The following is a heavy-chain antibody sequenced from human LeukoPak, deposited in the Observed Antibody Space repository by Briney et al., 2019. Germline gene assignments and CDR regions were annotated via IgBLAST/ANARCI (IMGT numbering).Heavy chain of an antibody. V-gene: IGHV3-23*01. D-gene: IGHD3-22*01. J-gene: IGHJ3*02. Sequence: GGSLRLSCAASGFTFSSYAMSWVRQAPGKGLEWVSAISGSGGSTSYADSVKGRFTIARDNSKNTLYLQMNSLRAEDTAVYYCAKDYYDSSGYYSDAFDIWGQGTMVTVSS. CDR3: AKDYYDSSGYYSDAFDI. CDR2: ISGSGGST. CDR1: GFTFSSYA.